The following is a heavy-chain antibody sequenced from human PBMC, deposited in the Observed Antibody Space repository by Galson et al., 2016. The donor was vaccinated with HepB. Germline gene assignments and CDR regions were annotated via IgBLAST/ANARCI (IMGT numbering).Heavy chain of an antibody. CDR2: IKQDGSEK. J-gene: IGHJ4*02. Sequence: SLRLSCAASGFGLFNYWMNWVRQTPGGGLEWVANIKQDGSEKHYVDSVKGRFTISRDNAENLLYLQMNSLRADDTAVYFCARWDYTSGPLDSWGRGTLVTVSS. CDR1: GFGLFNYW. CDR3: ARWDYTSGPLDS. D-gene: IGHD6-19*01. V-gene: IGHV3-7*01.